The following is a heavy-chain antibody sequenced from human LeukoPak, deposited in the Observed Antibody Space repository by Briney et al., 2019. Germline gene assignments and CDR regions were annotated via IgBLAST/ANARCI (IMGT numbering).Heavy chain of an antibody. CDR3: AKSNGYGLVDI. Sequence: SETLSLTCTVSGGSISSSYWSWIRQSAGKRLEWIGRIYSSGSTDYTPSLKSRGTMSVDTSKNQFSLKLNSVTAADTAVYYCAKSNGYGLVDIWGQGTMVTVSS. CDR1: GGSISSSY. D-gene: IGHD3-10*01. J-gene: IGHJ3*02. V-gene: IGHV4-4*07. CDR2: IYSSGST.